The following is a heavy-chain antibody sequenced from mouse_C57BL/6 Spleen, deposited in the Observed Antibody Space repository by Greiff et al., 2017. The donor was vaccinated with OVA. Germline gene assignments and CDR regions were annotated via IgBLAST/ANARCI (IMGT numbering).Heavy chain of an antibody. D-gene: IGHD2-12*01. CDR2: INPSNGGT. CDR3: ARIRGYYAMDY. V-gene: IGHV1-53*01. CDR1: GYTFTSYW. J-gene: IGHJ4*01. Sequence: VQLQQPGTELVKPGASVKLSCKASGYTFTSYWMHWVKQRPGQGLEWIGNINPSNGGTNYNEKFKSKANLTVDKSSSTAYMQLSSLTSEDTAVYYCARIRGYYAMDYWGQGTSVTVSS.